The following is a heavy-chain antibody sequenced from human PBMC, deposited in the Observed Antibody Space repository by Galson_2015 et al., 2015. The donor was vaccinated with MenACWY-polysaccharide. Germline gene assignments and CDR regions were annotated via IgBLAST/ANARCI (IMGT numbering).Heavy chain of an antibody. J-gene: IGHJ4*02. D-gene: IGHD4-17*01. V-gene: IGHV3-23*01. Sequence: SLRLSCAASGFPFSTYVMSWVRQAPGKGLEWVSTITYSGGSTNYADSVKGRFTISRGNSKNTLYLQMNSLRGEDTAVYYCARDKDYGDYSLFDSWGQGTLVTVSS. CDR2: ITYSGGST. CDR3: ARDKDYGDYSLFDS. CDR1: GFPFSTYV.